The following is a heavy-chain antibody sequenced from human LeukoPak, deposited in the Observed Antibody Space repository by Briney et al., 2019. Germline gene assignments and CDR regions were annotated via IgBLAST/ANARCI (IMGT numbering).Heavy chain of an antibody. D-gene: IGHD3-22*01. Sequence: GGSLRLSCAASGFTVSSYSMNWVRQAPGKGLEWVSSISSSSSYIYYADSVKGRFTISRDNAKNSLYLQMNSLRAEDTAVYYCARDTYYYDSSGAYWGQGTLVIGAS. CDR3: ARDTYYYDSSGAY. CDR1: GFTVSSYS. V-gene: IGHV3-21*01. CDR2: ISSSSSYI. J-gene: IGHJ4*02.